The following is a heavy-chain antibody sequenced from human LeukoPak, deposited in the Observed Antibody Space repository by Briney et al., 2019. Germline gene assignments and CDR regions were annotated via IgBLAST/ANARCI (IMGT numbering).Heavy chain of an antibody. CDR3: ARDRGNWNWAFDI. Sequence: GGSLRLSCAASGFTFSSYWMHWVRQAPGKGLVWVSRINSDGSSTSYADSVKGRFTISRDNAKSTLYLQMNSLRAEDTAVYYCARDRGNWNWAFDIWGQGTMVTVSS. D-gene: IGHD1-7*01. CDR1: GFTFSSYW. CDR2: INSDGSST. J-gene: IGHJ3*02. V-gene: IGHV3-74*01.